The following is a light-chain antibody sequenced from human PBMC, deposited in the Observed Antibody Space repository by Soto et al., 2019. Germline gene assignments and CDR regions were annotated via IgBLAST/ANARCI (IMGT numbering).Light chain of an antibody. CDR3: QQLYAYPYT. CDR1: QGISTY. Sequence: DIQLTQSPSFLSASVGDRVTITCRASQGISTYLAWYQQKPGKAPNLLIYAASTLQTGVPSRFSGSGSGTEFTLTISSLQPEDFATYYCQQLYAYPYTFGQGAKLEI. CDR2: AAS. V-gene: IGKV1-9*01. J-gene: IGKJ2*01.